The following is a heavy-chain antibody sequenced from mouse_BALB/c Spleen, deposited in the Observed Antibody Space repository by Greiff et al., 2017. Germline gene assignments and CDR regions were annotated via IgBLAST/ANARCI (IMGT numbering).Heavy chain of an antibody. D-gene: IGHD3-3*01. Sequence: DVMLVESGGGLVKPGGSLKLSCAASGFTFSSYAMSWVRQSPEKRLEWVAEISSGGSYTYYPDTVTGRFTISRDNAKNTLYLEMSSLRSEDTAMYYCARDGDGSAYWGQGTLVTVSA. CDR2: ISSGGSYT. CDR3: ARDGDGSAY. V-gene: IGHV5-9-4*01. CDR1: GFTFSSYA. J-gene: IGHJ3*01.